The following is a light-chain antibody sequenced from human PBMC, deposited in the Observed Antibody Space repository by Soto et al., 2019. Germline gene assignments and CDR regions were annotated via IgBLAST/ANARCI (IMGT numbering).Light chain of an antibody. V-gene: IGKV2-28*01. CDR2: LAS. CDR1: QSLLHSNGYNY. Sequence: EIVMTQSPLSLPVTPGEPASISCRSSQSLLHSNGYNYLNWYLQKPRQSPQLLIHLASNRASGVPDRFSGSGSGADFTLNISRVEAEDVGVYYCMQALQIPPTFGQGTQVEIK. J-gene: IGKJ1*01. CDR3: MQALQIPPT.